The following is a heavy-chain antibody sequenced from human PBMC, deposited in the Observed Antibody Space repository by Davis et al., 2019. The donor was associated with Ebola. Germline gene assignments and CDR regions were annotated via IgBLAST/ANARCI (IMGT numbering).Heavy chain of an antibody. CDR2: ISSSSSTI. D-gene: IGHD3-3*01. V-gene: IGHV3-48*02. CDR1: GFTFSSYS. CDR3: ARVLKAYYDFWSGYPKVGWMDV. Sequence: GGSLRLSCAASGFTFSSYSMNWVRQAPGKGLEWVSYISSSSSTIYYADSVKGRFTISRDNAKNSLYLQMNSLRDEDTAVYYCARVLKAYYDFWSGYPKVGWMDVWGQGTTVTVSS. J-gene: IGHJ6*02.